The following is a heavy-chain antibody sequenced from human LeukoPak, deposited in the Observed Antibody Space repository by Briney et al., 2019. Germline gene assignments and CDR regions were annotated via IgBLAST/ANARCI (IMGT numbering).Heavy chain of an antibody. V-gene: IGHV4-30-2*01. CDR2: IYHSGST. D-gene: IGHD3-10*02. J-gene: IGHJ4*02. CDR1: GGSISSGGYY. CDR3: ARDVRGVIGFDY. Sequence: SETLSLTCTVSGGSISSGGYYWSWIRQPPGKGLEWIGYIYHSGSTYYNPSLKSRVTISVDRSKNQFSLKLSSVTAADTAVYYCARDVRGVIGFDYWGQGTLVTVSS.